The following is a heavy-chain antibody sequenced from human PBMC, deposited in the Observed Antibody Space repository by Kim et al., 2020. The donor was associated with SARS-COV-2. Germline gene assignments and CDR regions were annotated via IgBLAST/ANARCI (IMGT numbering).Heavy chain of an antibody. CDR2: IYHSGST. J-gene: IGHJ5*02. CDR1: GGSISSSNW. D-gene: IGHD3-10*01. CDR3: ARDRGVGFRELLRESWFDP. Sequence: SETLSLTCAVSGGSISSSNWWSWVRQPPGKGLEWIGEIYHSGSTNYNPSLKSRVTISVDKSKNQFSLKLSSVTAADTAVYYCARDRGVGFRELLRESWFDPWGQGTLVTVSS. V-gene: IGHV4-4*02.